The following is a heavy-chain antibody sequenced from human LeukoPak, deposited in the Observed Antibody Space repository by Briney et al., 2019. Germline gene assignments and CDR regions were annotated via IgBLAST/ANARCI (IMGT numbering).Heavy chain of an antibody. D-gene: IGHD3-3*01. CDR1: GFTFSSYA. CDR3: AKDLGVTIFGVVIIRDYFDY. V-gene: IGHV3-23*01. Sequence: GGSLRLSCAASGFTFSSYAMSWVRQAPGKGLEWVSAISGSGGSTYYADSVKGRFTISRDNSKNTLYLQMNSLRAEDTAVYYCAKDLGVTIFGVVIIRDYFDYWGQGTLVTVSS. CDR2: ISGSGGST. J-gene: IGHJ4*02.